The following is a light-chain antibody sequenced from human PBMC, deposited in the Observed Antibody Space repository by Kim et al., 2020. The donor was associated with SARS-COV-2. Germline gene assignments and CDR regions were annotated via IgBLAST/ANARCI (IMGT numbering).Light chain of an antibody. CDR2: DAS. Sequence: SPGERAPLSCRASHGVSSYLAWYQQKPGQAPRLLIYDASNRATGIPARFSGSGSGTDFTLTISSLEPEDFAVYYCQQRSTWPQLTFGGGTKVDIK. CDR3: QQRSTWPQLT. J-gene: IGKJ4*01. CDR1: HGVSSY. V-gene: IGKV3-11*01.